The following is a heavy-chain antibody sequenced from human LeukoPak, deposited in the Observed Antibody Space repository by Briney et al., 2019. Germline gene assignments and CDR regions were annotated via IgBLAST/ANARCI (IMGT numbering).Heavy chain of an antibody. J-gene: IGHJ6*02. CDR2: ISSSGNLI. CDR3: ARDLNCAEMATKGVVGAICYDYYYGMDV. CDR1: GLTFSSYD. D-gene: IGHD5-24*01. Sequence: QPGGSLRLSCEASGLTFSSYDMNWVRQAPGKGLEWVSYISSSGNLIHYADSVKGRFTFSRDNAKNSLYLQMNSLRAEDTAVYYCARDLNCAEMATKGVVGAICYDYYYGMDVWGQGTTVTVSS. V-gene: IGHV3-48*03.